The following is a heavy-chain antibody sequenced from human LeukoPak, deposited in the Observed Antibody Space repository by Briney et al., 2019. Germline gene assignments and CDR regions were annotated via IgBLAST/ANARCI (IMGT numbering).Heavy chain of an antibody. D-gene: IGHD5-18*01. J-gene: IGHJ6*03. CDR2: INTNTGNP. V-gene: IGHV7-4-1*02. CDR3: ARRGYSHWVYYYYYYMDV. Sequence: ASVKVSCKASGYTFTSYAMNWVRQAPGQGLEWMGWINTNTGNPTYAQGFTGRFVFSLDTSVSTAYLQISSLKAEDTAVYYCARRGYSHWVYYYYYYMDVWGKGTTVTVSS. CDR1: GYTFTSYA.